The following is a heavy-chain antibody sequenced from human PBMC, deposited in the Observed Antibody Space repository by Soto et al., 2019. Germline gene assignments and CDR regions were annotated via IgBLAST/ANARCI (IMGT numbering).Heavy chain of an antibody. Sequence: HLQLQESGSGLVKPSQTLSLTCAVSGGSISSGGYSWSWLRQPPGKGLEWIGYISHSGSTYYNPSLKSRVTTSADRSKNQFSLKLSSVTAAVKAVYYCAAGGGLPRYYWGQGTLVTVSS. CDR2: ISHSGST. CDR3: AAGGGLPRYY. V-gene: IGHV4-30-2*01. D-gene: IGHD5-12*01. CDR1: GGSISSGGYS. J-gene: IGHJ4*02.